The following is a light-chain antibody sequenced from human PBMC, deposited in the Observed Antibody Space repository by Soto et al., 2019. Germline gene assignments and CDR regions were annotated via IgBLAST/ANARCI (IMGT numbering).Light chain of an antibody. V-gene: IGKV3-20*01. Sequence: LTQSPIFLSASVGDRVTISCRASQAIFNYLAWYQQKPGQAPRLLIYGASRRATGIPDRFTGSGSGTDFTLTISRLEPEDFAVYYCQQYVSSPWAFGQGTKVEI. CDR1: QAIFNY. J-gene: IGKJ1*01. CDR3: QQYVSSPWA. CDR2: GAS.